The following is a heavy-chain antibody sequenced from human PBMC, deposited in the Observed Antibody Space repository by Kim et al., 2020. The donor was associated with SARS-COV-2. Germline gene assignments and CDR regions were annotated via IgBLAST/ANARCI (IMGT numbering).Heavy chain of an antibody. D-gene: IGHD3-10*01. CDR3: ARLVGSYGSGSYPFDY. V-gene: IGHV1-46*01. CDR2: INPSGGST. J-gene: IGHJ4*02. Sequence: ASVKVSCKASGYTFTSYYMHWVRQAPGQGLEWMGIINPSGGSTSYAQKFQGRVTMTRDTSTSTVYMELSSLRSEDTAVYYCARLVGSYGSGSYPFDYWGQGTLVTVSS. CDR1: GYTFTSYY.